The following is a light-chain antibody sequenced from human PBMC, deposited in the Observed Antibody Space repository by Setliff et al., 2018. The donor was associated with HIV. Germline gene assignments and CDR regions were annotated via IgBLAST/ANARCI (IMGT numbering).Light chain of an antibody. CDR2: GNN. V-gene: IGLV1-40*01. Sequence: QSVLTQPPSVSGAPGQRVTISCTGSNSNIGAGYDVHWYQQPPGTAPKLLIYGNNNRPSGAPDRISASKSGTSASLAITGLQAEDEADYYCQSYDSSLSRYVFGTGTKVTVL. CDR1: NSNIGAGYD. CDR3: QSYDSSLSRYV. J-gene: IGLJ1*01.